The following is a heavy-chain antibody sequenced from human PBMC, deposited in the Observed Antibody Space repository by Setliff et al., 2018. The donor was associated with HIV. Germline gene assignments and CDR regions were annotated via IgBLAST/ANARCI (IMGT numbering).Heavy chain of an antibody. CDR3: ARDYLYYNMYNGSPVYGMDV. V-gene: IGHV3-53*01. CDR2: IYRDSAT. J-gene: IGHJ6*02. Sequence: GGSLRLSCVVSGSTVSSTYMSWFRQAQGKGLEWLSVIYRDSATYYNDSVRGRFTVSRDNSKNSLYLQMNSLRVEDTAVYYCARDYLYYNMYNGSPVYGMDVWGQGTTVTVS. D-gene: IGHD3-10*01. CDR1: GSTVSSTY.